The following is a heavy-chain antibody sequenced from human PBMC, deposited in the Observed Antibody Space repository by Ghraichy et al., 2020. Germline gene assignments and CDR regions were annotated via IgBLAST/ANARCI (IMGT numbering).Heavy chain of an antibody. J-gene: IGHJ4*02. V-gene: IGHV4-34*01. CDR1: GGSFSGYY. Sequence: SQTLSLTCAVYGGSFSGYYWSWIRQPPGKGLEWIGEINHSGSTNYNPSLKSRVTISVDTSKNQFSLKLSSVTAADTAVYYCARGPRYSSSWYQYWGQGTLVTVSS. D-gene: IGHD6-13*01. CDR3: ARGPRYSSSWYQY. CDR2: INHSGST.